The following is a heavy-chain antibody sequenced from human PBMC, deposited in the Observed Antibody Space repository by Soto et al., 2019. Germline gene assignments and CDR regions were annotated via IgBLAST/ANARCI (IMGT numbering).Heavy chain of an antibody. D-gene: IGHD6-19*01. CDR1: GFTFSSYA. J-gene: IGHJ4*02. V-gene: IGHV3-23*01. Sequence: EVQLLESGGGLVQPGGSLRLSCAASGFTFSSYAMSWVRQAPGKGLEWVSAISGSGGSTYYADSVKGRFTISRDNSKNTLYLQMNSLRAEDTAVYSCANPRHDSSGWRDYWGQGTLVTVSS. CDR2: ISGSGGST. CDR3: ANPRHDSSGWRDY.